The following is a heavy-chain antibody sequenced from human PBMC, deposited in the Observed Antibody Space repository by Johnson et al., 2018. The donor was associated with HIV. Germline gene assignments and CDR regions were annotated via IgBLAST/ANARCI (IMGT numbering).Heavy chain of an antibody. Sequence: QVLLVESGGGVVQPGRSLRLSCAASGFTFSSYAMHWVRQAPGTGLEWVAVISYDGSNQYYADSVKGRFTISRDNSKNTLYLQMNSLRDEDTAVYYCARGEQWSLLGAFDIWGQGIMVTVSS. CDR3: ARGEQWSLLGAFDI. CDR2: ISYDGSNQ. J-gene: IGHJ3*02. D-gene: IGHD6-19*01. V-gene: IGHV3-30*04. CDR1: GFTFSSYA.